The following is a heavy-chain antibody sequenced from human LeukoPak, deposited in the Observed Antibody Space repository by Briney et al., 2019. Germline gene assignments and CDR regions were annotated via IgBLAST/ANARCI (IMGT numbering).Heavy chain of an antibody. Sequence: SETLSLTCTVSGGSLSSSNYYWGWIRQPPGKGLEWLGTIFYTGSTYYNASLKSRVTISVDTSKKQFSLKLSSVTAADTAVYYCVVIAPALTWFDPWGQGTLVTVSS. V-gene: IGHV4-39*01. CDR1: GGSLSSSNYY. J-gene: IGHJ5*02. D-gene: IGHD6-13*01. CDR2: IFYTGST. CDR3: VVIAPALTWFDP.